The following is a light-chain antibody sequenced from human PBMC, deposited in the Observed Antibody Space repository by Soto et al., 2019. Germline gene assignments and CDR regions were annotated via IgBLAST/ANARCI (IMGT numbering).Light chain of an antibody. Sequence: EIVMTQSPATLSLSPGERATLSCRASRSVSTKLVWYQHKPGQPPRLLISGASARATGIPDRFSGSGSGTEFTLIIASLQFVDFSVYYCQQSDYWPPTFGQGTKVETK. CDR3: QQSDYWPPT. CDR2: GAS. J-gene: IGKJ1*01. V-gene: IGKV3-15*01. CDR1: RSVSTK.